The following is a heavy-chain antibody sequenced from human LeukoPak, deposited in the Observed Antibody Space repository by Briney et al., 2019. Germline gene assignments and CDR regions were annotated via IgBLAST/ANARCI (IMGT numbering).Heavy chain of an antibody. D-gene: IGHD6-6*01. CDR1: SGSISSYY. CDR3: ARVADSSFDY. J-gene: IGHJ4*02. CDR2: IYYTGST. V-gene: IGHV4-59*01. Sequence: SETLSLTCTVSSGSISSYYWSWIRQPPGKGLEWIGYIYYTGSTNYNPSLKSRVTISVDTSKNQFSLKLSSVTAADTAVYYCARVADSSFDYWGQGTLVTVSS.